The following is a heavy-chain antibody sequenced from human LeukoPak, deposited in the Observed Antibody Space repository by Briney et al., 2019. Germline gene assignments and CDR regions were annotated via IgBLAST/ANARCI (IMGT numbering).Heavy chain of an antibody. V-gene: IGHV3-53*01. Sequence: PGGPLRLSCAASGFTVSSNYMSWVRQAPGKGLEWVSVIYSGGSTYYADSVKGRFTISRDNSKNTLYLQMNSLRAEDTAVYYCARYDSSGYYYYFDYWGQGTLVTVSS. CDR2: IYSGGST. D-gene: IGHD3-22*01. CDR1: GFTVSSNY. CDR3: ARYDSSGYYYYFDY. J-gene: IGHJ4*02.